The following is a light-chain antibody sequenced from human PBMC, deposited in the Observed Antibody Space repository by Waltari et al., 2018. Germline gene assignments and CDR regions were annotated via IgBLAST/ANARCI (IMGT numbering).Light chain of an antibody. Sequence: DIQMTQSPSTLSASVGDRVTITCRASQSVTSWLAWYQQRPGKAPNLLVYEASNLQSGVPSRFSGSGSGTEFTLTISSLQPDDFATYYCQQYDTYPYTFGQGTKLEI. V-gene: IGKV1-5*01. CDR1: QSVTSW. CDR3: QQYDTYPYT. J-gene: IGKJ2*01. CDR2: EAS.